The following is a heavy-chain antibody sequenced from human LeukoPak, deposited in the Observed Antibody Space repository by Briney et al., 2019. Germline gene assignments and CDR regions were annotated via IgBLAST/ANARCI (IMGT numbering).Heavy chain of an antibody. D-gene: IGHD2-2*01. CDR3: ARAPILAGYCSSTTCHGPY. CDR1: GFAFSSYW. Sequence: GGSLRLSCAASGFAFSSYWMHWVRQAPGKGLVWVSRINSDGSSTSYADSVKGRFTISRDNAKNSLYLQMNSLRAEDTAVYYCARAPILAGYCSSTTCHGPYWGQGTLVTVSS. V-gene: IGHV3-74*01. CDR2: INSDGSST. J-gene: IGHJ4*02.